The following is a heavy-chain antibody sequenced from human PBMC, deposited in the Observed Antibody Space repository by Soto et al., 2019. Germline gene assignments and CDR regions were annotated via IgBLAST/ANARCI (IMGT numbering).Heavy chain of an antibody. CDR1: GGSISNYY. CDR3: ARDLGGNNWFDP. J-gene: IGHJ5*02. V-gene: IGHV4-4*07. CDR2: ISTSGST. D-gene: IGHD2-15*01. Sequence: SETLSLTCTVSGGSISNYYWTWIRQPAGKGLEWIGRISTSGSTNYSPSLKSRVTLSVDTSKNQFSLKLISVTAADTAVYYCARDLGGNNWFDPWGQGTLVTVSS.